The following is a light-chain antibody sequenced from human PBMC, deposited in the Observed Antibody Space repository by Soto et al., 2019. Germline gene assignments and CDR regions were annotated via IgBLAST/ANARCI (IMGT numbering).Light chain of an antibody. J-gene: IGKJ1*01. V-gene: IGKV1-5*03. Sequence: IQMTQSPSTLSVSVGDRVAITCRASQSIGIWLAWYQQKPGKAPRFLIYTASSLESGVPSRFSGSGSGTEFTLTISSLQPDDFATYYCQQYKDYSWTFGQGTKVEFK. CDR2: TAS. CDR1: QSIGIW. CDR3: QQYKDYSWT.